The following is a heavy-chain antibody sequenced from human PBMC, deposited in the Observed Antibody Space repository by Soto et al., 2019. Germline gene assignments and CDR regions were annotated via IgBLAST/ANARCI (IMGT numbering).Heavy chain of an antibody. Sequence: SLRLSCAASGFTFDDYAMHWVRQAPGKGLEWVSGISWNSGSIGYADSVKGRFTISRDNAKNSLYLQMNSLRAEDTALYYCAKDKGDIVVVPALSAFDIWGRGTMVTVSS. V-gene: IGHV3-9*01. CDR1: GFTFDDYA. J-gene: IGHJ3*02. D-gene: IGHD2-2*01. CDR2: ISWNSGSI. CDR3: AKDKGDIVVVPALSAFDI.